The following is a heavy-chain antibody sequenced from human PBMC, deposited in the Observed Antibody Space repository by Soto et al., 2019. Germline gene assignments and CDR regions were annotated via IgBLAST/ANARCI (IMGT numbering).Heavy chain of an antibody. CDR2: INWNGGST. V-gene: IGHV3-20*01. D-gene: IGHD5-18*01. CDR1: GFTFDDYG. CDR3: ARAGGGYSYGWGADWFDP. J-gene: IGHJ5*02. Sequence: EVQLVESGGGVVRPGGSLRLSCAASGFTFDDYGMSWVRQAPGKGLEWVSGINWNGGSTGYADSVKGRFTISRDNAKNSLYLQMNSLRAEDTALYHCARAGGGYSYGWGADWFDPWGQGTLVTVSS.